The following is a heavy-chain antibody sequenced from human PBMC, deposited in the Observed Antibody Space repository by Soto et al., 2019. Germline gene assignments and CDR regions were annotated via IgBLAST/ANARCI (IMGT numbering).Heavy chain of an antibody. CDR2: IKSKTVGGNT. D-gene: IGHD3-10*01. Sequence: GGSLRLSCAASGFTFSNAWMNWVRQAPGKGLEWVGRIKSKTVGGNTDYAEPVKGRFPISRDDSKNTLDLQMNSLKTEDTAVYYCTGRGVLPYYYYGMDVWGQGTTVTVSS. V-gene: IGHV3-15*07. CDR1: GFTFSNAW. CDR3: TGRGVLPYYYYGMDV. J-gene: IGHJ6*02.